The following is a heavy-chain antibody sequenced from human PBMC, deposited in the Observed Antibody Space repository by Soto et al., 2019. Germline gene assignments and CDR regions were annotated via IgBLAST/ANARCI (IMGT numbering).Heavy chain of an antibody. J-gene: IGHJ2*01. CDR1: GGSFSGYY. V-gene: IGHV4-34*01. Sequence: QVQLQQWGAGLLKPSETLSLTCAVYGGSFSGYYWSWIRQPPGKGLEWIGEINHSGSTNYNPSLTSRVTLSVDTSKNQFSLTLSSVTAADTAVYYCARGQKYSSGWYWYFDLWGRGTLVTVSS. CDR2: INHSGST. CDR3: ARGQKYSSGWYWYFDL. D-gene: IGHD6-19*01.